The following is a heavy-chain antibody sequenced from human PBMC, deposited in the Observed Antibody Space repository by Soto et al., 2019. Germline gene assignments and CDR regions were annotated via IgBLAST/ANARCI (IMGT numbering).Heavy chain of an antibody. CDR2: IIPIFGTA. D-gene: IGHD3-3*01. CDR1: GGTFSSYA. Sequence: AAVKVSCKASGGTFSSYAISWVRQAPGQGREWMGGIIPIFGTANYAQKCQGRVTITADESTSTPYMELSSLRSEDTAVYYCARKGGLRFLEWLPSDIWGQGTMVPVSS. V-gene: IGHV1-69*13. CDR3: ARKGGLRFLEWLPSDI. J-gene: IGHJ3*02.